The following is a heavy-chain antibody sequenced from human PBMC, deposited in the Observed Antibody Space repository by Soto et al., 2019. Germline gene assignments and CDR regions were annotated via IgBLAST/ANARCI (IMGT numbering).Heavy chain of an antibody. D-gene: IGHD6-19*01. CDR2: ISYTGST. CDR1: GGSITSFY. Sequence: SETLSLTCTVSGGSITSFYWSWIRQTPGKGLEWIGHISYTGSTNYNPSLKSRVTIAVDTSKNQFSLNLTSVTAADTAVYYCAREGNGWYYSDYWVQGALVTVSS. CDR3: AREGNGWYYSDY. V-gene: IGHV4-59*01. J-gene: IGHJ4*02.